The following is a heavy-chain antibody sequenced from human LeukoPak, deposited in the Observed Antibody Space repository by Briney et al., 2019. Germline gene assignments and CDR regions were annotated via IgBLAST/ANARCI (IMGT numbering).Heavy chain of an antibody. CDR2: IYHSGST. V-gene: IGHV4-61*02. D-gene: IGHD6-19*01. CDR1: GGSISSGSYY. J-gene: IGHJ5*02. CDR3: ARDLASSGWYETNWFDP. Sequence: PSETLSLTCTVSGGSISSGSYYWSWIRQPAGKGLEWIGRIYHSGSTYYNPSLKSRVTISVDTSKNQFSLKLSSVTAADTAVYYCARDLASSGWYETNWFDPWGQGTLVTVSS.